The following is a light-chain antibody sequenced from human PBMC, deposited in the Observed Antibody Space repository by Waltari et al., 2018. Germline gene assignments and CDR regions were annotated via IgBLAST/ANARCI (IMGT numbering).Light chain of an antibody. V-gene: IGLV2-23*02. CDR1: SRDVGSYTL. Sequence: QSALTQPASVSGSPGQSLPISCTGTSRDVGSYTLVSWYQQHPGKAPKLMIYAVSKRPSGVSNRFSGSKSGNTASLTISGLQAEDEADYYCCSYAGSSTVVFGGGTKLTVL. CDR3: CSYAGSSTVV. J-gene: IGLJ2*01. CDR2: AVS.